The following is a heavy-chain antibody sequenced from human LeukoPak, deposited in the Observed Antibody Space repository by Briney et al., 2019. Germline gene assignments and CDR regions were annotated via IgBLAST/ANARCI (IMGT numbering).Heavy chain of an antibody. J-gene: IGHJ4*02. CDR2: ISSSGLYI. V-gene: IGHV3-21*01. D-gene: IGHD1-14*01. Sequence: PGGSLRLSCVDSGSSFSSYTMYWVRQAPGGGLEWVSAISSSGLYIYYADSVKGRFTISRDNAKKFLFLQMDSLRVDDTAMYYCARDINPDHPIMADVDPDYWGQGTLVTVSS. CDR3: ARDINPDHPIMADVDPDY. CDR1: GSSFSSYT.